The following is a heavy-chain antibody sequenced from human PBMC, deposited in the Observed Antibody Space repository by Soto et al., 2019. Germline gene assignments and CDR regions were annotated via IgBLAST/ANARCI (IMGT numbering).Heavy chain of an antibody. Sequence: SETLSLTCAVSGDSINISHWWNWVRQPPGKGLEWIGKITHSGRTYYNPSHKRRLTITLGTPMNQFSHKRTSVTAADTAVYYCARGYYESSDYFVGSPIFDYRGQGSLVTVSS. CDR1: GDSINISHW. J-gene: IGHJ4*02. CDR2: ITHSGRT. V-gene: IGHV4-4*02. CDR3: ARGYYESSDYFVGSPIFDY. D-gene: IGHD3-22*01.